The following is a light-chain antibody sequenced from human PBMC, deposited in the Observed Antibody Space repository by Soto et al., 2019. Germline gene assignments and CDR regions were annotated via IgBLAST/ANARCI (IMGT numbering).Light chain of an antibody. CDR2: SAS. V-gene: IGKV3-15*01. Sequence: EIVLTQSPATLSLSPGERATLSCRASQSVSSYLAWYQQKPGQXPRXXIYSASTRATGIPARFSGSGSGADFTLTISSLQSEDFAVYYCQQYYDWPITFGQGTRLEIK. CDR3: QQYYDWPIT. CDR1: QSVSSY. J-gene: IGKJ5*01.